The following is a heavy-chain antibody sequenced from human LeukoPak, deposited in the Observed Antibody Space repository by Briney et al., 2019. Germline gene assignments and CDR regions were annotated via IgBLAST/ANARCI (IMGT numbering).Heavy chain of an antibody. Sequence: GGSLRLSCAASGFTFSSYWMNWVRQAPGKGLEWVATIKQDGRDKYYVDSVKGRFTISKDDAKNSLYLRMNSLRVEDTAVYHCVRYFTAVAPTLRLDYWGQGTLVTVSS. CDR1: GFTFSSYW. J-gene: IGHJ4*02. D-gene: IGHD6-19*01. V-gene: IGHV3-7*03. CDR2: IKQDGRDK. CDR3: VRYFTAVAPTLRLDY.